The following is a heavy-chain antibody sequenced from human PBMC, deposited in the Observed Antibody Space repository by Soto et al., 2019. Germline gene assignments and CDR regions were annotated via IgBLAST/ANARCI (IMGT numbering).Heavy chain of an antibody. CDR1: GFMFSSFG. CDR3: AKGARTTTLYNFAV. J-gene: IGHJ4*01. D-gene: IGHD1-1*01. CDR2: ISDSGGTT. Sequence: LRLSCAASGFMFSSFGMNWVRQAPGKGLEWVSVISDSGGTTYHADSVKGRFTVSRDNSKNTLYLQMNSLRAEDTAVYYCAKGARTTTLYNFAVWGQGTLVTVSS. V-gene: IGHV3-23*01.